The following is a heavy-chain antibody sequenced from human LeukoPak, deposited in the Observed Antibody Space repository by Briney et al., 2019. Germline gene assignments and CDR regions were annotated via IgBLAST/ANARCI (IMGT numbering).Heavy chain of an antibody. V-gene: IGHV4-34*01. J-gene: IGHJ3*02. CDR2: INHSGST. CDR1: GGSFSGSY. Sequence: NPSETLSLTXAVYGGSFSGSYWSWVRQPPGKGLEWIGEINHSGSTNYNPSLKSRVIISLDTSKNQFSLNLCSVTAADTAVYYCARDPPFWAFDIWGQGTMVTVSS. CDR3: ARDPPFWAFDI. D-gene: IGHD3-3*01.